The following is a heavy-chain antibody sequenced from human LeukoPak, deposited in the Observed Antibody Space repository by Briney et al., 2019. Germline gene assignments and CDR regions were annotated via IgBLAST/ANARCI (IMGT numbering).Heavy chain of an antibody. D-gene: IGHD3-10*01. CDR1: GFTFSSYS. V-gene: IGHV3-48*04. CDR2: ISSSIRTI. Sequence: AGGSLSLSCAASGFTFSSYSMNWVGQAPGKGLGWVSYISSSIRTIYYADSVKGRFTISRDNAKNSLYLQMNSLRAEDTAVYYCARDSWVDYYGSGSNYYGMDVWGQGTTVTVSS. J-gene: IGHJ6*02. CDR3: ARDSWVDYYGSGSNYYGMDV.